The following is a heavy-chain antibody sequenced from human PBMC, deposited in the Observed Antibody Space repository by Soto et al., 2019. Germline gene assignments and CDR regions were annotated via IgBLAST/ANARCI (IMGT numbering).Heavy chain of an antibody. CDR1: GDSISSVNW. J-gene: IGHJ6*02. Sequence: SETLSLTCAVSGDSISSVNWWSWVRQSPGQGLEWIGDIYHTGITNYNPSPKSRVTISVDTSKNQFSLKLSSVTAADTAVYYCARESKGWYYYYGMDVWGQGTTVTVSS. CDR2: IYHTGIT. V-gene: IGHV4-4*02. CDR3: ARESKGWYYYYGMDV. D-gene: IGHD6-19*01.